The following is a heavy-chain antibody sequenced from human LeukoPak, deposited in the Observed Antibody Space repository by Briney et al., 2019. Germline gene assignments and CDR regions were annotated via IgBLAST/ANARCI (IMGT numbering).Heavy chain of an antibody. CDR1: GGTFSSYA. J-gene: IGHJ4*02. CDR2: IIPIFGTA. V-gene: IGHV1-69*06. D-gene: IGHD6-13*01. Sequence: SVTVSCKASGGTFSSYAISWVRQAPGQGLEWMGGIIPIFGTANYAQKFQGRVTITADKSTSTAYMELSSLRSEDTAVYYCARGERNVYSSPFDYWGQGTLVTVSS. CDR3: ARGERNVYSSPFDY.